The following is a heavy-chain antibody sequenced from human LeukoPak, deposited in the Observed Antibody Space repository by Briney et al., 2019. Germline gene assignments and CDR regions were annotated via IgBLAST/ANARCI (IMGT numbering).Heavy chain of an antibody. CDR1: GFTFSDYG. D-gene: IGHD3-22*01. CDR2: ISGSGIST. Sequence: GGSLRLSCAAAGFTFSDYGMNWVRQAPGKGLEWVSGISGSGISTYYADSVKGRFTISRDNSKNTLYLQINSLRVEDAAVYYCAKSWNYYDSSGDDALDIWGQGTMVTVSS. CDR3: AKSWNYYDSSGDDALDI. V-gene: IGHV3-23*01. J-gene: IGHJ3*02.